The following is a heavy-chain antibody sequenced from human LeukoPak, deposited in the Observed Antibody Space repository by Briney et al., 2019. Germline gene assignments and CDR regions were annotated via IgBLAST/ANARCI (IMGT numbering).Heavy chain of an antibody. CDR3: ARDGFRILAPEPR. J-gene: IGHJ4*02. Sequence: PSGTLSLTCAVSGGSISSSNWWNWVRQPPGKGLEWIGEIHHSGRTNYNPPLKSRVTISVDKSKNQFSLKLSSVTAADTAVYYCARDGFRILAPEPRWGQGTLVTVSS. D-gene: IGHD2-15*01. CDR1: GGSISSSNW. CDR2: IHHSGRT. V-gene: IGHV4-4*02.